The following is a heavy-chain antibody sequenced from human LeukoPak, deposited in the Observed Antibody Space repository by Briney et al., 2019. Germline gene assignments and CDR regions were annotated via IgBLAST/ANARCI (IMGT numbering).Heavy chain of an antibody. D-gene: IGHD6-19*01. CDR1: GYTFTSYD. CDR2: MNPNSGNT. V-gene: IGHV1-8*01. J-gene: IGHJ3*01. Sequence: ASVKVSCKASGYTFTSYDINWVRQATGQWLEWMGWMNPNSGNTGYAQKFQGRVTMTRNTSISTAYMELSSLRSEDTAVYYCARHIAVSYDAFDLWGRGTMVSVSS. CDR3: ARHIAVSYDAFDL.